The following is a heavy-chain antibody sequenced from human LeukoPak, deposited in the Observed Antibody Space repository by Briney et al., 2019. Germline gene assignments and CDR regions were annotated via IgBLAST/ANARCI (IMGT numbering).Heavy chain of an antibody. Sequence: PGGSLRLSCAASGFTFSSYAMSWVRQAPGKGLEWVSAISGSGGSTYYADSVKGRFTISRDNSKNTLYLQMNSLRAEDTAVYYCAKDRGGSYNEVPWDWFDPWGQGTLVTVSS. CDR3: AKDRGGSYNEVPWDWFDP. CDR2: ISGSGGST. CDR1: GFTFSSYA. V-gene: IGHV3-23*01. J-gene: IGHJ5*02. D-gene: IGHD1-26*01.